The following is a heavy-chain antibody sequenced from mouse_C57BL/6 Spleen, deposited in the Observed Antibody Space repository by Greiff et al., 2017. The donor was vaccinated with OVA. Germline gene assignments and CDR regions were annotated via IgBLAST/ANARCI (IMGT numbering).Heavy chain of an antibody. J-gene: IGHJ4*01. CDR3: TRRPHPGGAMDY. V-gene: IGHV1-15*01. CDR1: GYTFTDYE. CDR2: IDPETGGT. Sequence: VQLQQSGAELVRPGASVTLSCKASGYTFTDYEMHWVKQTPVHGLEWIGAIDPETGGTAYNQKFKGKAILTADKSSSTAYMELRSLTSEDSAVYYCTRRPHPGGAMDYWGQGTSVTVSS.